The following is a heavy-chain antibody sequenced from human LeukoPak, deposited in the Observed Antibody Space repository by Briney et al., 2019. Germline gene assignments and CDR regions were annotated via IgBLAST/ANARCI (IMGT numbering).Heavy chain of an antibody. J-gene: IGHJ4*02. CDR3: VRGGVAVGNYFGD. CDR2: ITGDNKA. D-gene: IGHD3-10*01. CDR1: GFAYDHCS. V-gene: IGHV3-48*01. Sequence: GGSLRLSCVASGFAYDHCSMNWVRQAPGKGLEWLSYITGDNKAYYADSLKGRFVISRDNAKNSVYLQMNSLSVEDTAVYYCVRGGVAVGNYFGDWGQGTVVTVSS.